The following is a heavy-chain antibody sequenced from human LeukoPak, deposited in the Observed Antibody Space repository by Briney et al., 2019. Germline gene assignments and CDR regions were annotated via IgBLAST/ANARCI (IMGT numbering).Heavy chain of an antibody. CDR2: IYYSGNT. J-gene: IGHJ5*02. Sequence: SETLSLTCTVFGDSISSSSYYWGWIRQPPGKGLEWIGYIYYSGNTYYNPSLKSRLTMSVDTSKNQFSLKLNSVTAADTAVYYCARAQHDYGDYPHDAWGQGTLVTVSS. CDR1: GDSISSSSYY. D-gene: IGHD4-17*01. V-gene: IGHV4-30-4*08. CDR3: ARAQHDYGDYPHDA.